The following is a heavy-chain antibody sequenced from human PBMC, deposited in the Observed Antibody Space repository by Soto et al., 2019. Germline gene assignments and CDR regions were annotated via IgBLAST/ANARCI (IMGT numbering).Heavy chain of an antibody. V-gene: IGHV3-23*01. CDR2: IGGGGTDT. D-gene: IGHD3-10*01. J-gene: IGHJ5*02. CDR1: GFTFGDYA. CDR3: AKDAVPYNGEWDWFDT. Sequence: QLLESGGGLVQPGGSLRVHCVASGFTFGDYAMSWVRQAPGRGLEWVSSIGGGGTDTYYAASVKGRFTISRDNSKSTLYLQMNNPRVEDTAVYYCAKDAVPYNGEWDWFDTWGQGTLVTVSS.